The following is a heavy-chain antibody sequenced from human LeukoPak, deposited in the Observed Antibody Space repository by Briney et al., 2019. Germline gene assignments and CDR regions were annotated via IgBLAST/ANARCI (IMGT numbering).Heavy chain of an antibody. Sequence: SVKVSCKASGYTFTGYYMHWVRQAPGQGLEWMGGIIPIFGTANYAQKFQGRVTITADKSTSTAYMELSSLRSEDTAVYYCARDRYGSGYVVYWGQGTLVTVSS. D-gene: IGHD3-10*01. CDR2: IIPIFGTA. J-gene: IGHJ4*02. V-gene: IGHV1-69*06. CDR3: ARDRYGSGYVVY. CDR1: GYTFTGYY.